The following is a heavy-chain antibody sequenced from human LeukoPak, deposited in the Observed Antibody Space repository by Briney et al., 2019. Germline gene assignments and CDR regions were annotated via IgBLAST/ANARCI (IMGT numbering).Heavy chain of an antibody. D-gene: IGHD3-22*01. Sequence: SETLSLTCAVYGGSFSGYYWSWIRQPPGKGLEWIGEINHSGSTNYNPSLKSRVIISVDTSKNQFSLKLSSVTAADTAVYYCARWGYYYDGSGLDYWGQGTLVTVSS. CDR1: GGSFSGYY. V-gene: IGHV4-34*01. CDR3: ARWGYYYDGSGLDY. CDR2: INHSGST. J-gene: IGHJ4*02.